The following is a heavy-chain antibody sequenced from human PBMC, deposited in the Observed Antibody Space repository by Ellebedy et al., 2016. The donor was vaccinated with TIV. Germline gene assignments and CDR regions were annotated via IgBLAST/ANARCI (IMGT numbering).Heavy chain of an antibody. CDR1: GFSLSDYA. V-gene: IGHV3-64*02. CDR3: TATYVVVVTAIPYYFQH. Sequence: GESLKLSCAVSGFSLSDYAMHWVRQAPGKGLEYVSAISSNGGTTYYADSVKGRFTISRDISKKTLYLEMGGLRADDMAVYYCTATYVVVVTAIPYYFQHWGQGTLVTVSS. J-gene: IGHJ1*01. CDR2: ISSNGGTT. D-gene: IGHD2-21*02.